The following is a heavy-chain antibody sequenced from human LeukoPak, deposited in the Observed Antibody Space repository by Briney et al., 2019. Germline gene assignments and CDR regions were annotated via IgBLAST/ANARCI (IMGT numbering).Heavy chain of an antibody. CDR2: IYWNDDK. CDR3: AHRLVEGWLQYMDAFDI. Sequence: SGPTLVNPTQTLTLTCTFSGFSLSTSGVGVGWIRQPPGKALEWLALIYWNDDKRYSPSLKSRLTITKDTSKNQVVLTMTNMDPVDTATYYCAHRLVEGWLQYMDAFDIWGQGTMVTVSS. J-gene: IGHJ3*02. V-gene: IGHV2-5*01. CDR1: GFSLSTSGVG. D-gene: IGHD5-12*01.